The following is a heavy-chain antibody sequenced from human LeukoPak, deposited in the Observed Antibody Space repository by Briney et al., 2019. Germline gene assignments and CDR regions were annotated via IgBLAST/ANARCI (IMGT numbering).Heavy chain of an antibody. CDR3: ARIIVVVPAATNWFDP. D-gene: IGHD2-2*01. V-gene: IGHV4-39*01. CDR2: IDYSGST. CDR1: GGSISSSSYE. Sequence: SETLSLTCTVSGGSISSSSYEWGWLRQPPGKGLEWIGSIDYSGSTYYNPSLKSRVTISVDTSKNQFSLKLSPVTAADTAVYYCARIIVVVPAATNWFDPWGQGTLVTVSS. J-gene: IGHJ5*02.